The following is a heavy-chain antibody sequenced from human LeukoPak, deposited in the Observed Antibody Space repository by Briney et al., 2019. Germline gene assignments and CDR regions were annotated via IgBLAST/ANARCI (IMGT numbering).Heavy chain of an antibody. V-gene: IGHV6-1*01. CDR3: ARGPQWLNY. CDR2: TYYRSKWYS. Sequence: SQTLSLTCAISGDSASSNSAAWNWIRQSPSRGLEWLGRTYYRSKWYSAYADSVKSRIRINSDTSKNQFSLQLNSVTPEDTAVYYCARGPQWLNYWGQGALVTVSS. CDR1: GDSASSNSAA. D-gene: IGHD6-19*01. J-gene: IGHJ4*02.